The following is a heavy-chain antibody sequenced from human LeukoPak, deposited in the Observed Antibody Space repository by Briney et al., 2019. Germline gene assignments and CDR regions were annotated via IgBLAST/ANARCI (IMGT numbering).Heavy chain of an antibody. Sequence: GESLKISCKGSGYSFTSYWIGWVRQMPGKGLEWMGIIYPGDSDTRYSPSFQGQVTISADKSISTAYLQWSSLKASDTAMYYCARPPSNYYDSSGYFDYWGQGTLVTVSS. D-gene: IGHD3-22*01. V-gene: IGHV5-51*01. CDR3: ARPPSNYYDSSGYFDY. CDR1: GYSFTSYW. CDR2: IYPGDSDT. J-gene: IGHJ4*02.